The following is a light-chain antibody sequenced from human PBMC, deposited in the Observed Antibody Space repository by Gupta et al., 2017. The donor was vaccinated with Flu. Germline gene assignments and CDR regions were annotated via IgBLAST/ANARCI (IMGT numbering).Light chain of an antibody. V-gene: IGKV1-12*01. CDR3: QQTNSFPLT. CDR2: DAS. Sequence: DIQMTQSPSSVSASVGDRVTITCRASQGISNWLAWYQQRPGKAPNLLIYDASNLQSGVPSRFSGSRSWTEFSLTISRLQPEDFATYYCQQTNSFPLTFGGGTKVEIK. CDR1: QGISNW. J-gene: IGKJ4*01.